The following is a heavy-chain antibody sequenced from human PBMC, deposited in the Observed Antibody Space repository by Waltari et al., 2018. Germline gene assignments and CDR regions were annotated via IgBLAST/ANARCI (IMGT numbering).Heavy chain of an antibody. CDR3: ASTTVVTPKDY. V-gene: IGHV4-61*02. J-gene: IGHJ4*02. D-gene: IGHD4-17*01. CDR2: IYTSGST. Sequence: QVQLQESGPGLVKPSQTLSLTCTVSGGSISIGSYSWSWIRQPAGKGLEWIGRIYTSGSTNYNPSLKSRVTISVDTSKNQFSLKLSSVTAADTAVYYCASTTVVTPKDYWGQGTLVTVSS. CDR1: GGSISIGSYS.